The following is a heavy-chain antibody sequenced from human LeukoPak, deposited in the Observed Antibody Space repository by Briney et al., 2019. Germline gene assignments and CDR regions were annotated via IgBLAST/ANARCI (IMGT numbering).Heavy chain of an antibody. CDR2: ISYDGSNK. V-gene: IGHV3-30*04. Sequence: GGSLRLSCAASGFTFSSYAMHWVRQAPGKGLEWVAVISYDGSNKYYADPVKGRFTISRDNSKNTLYLQMNSLRAEDTALYYCGRAYDFSRHWGQGTLVTVS. D-gene: IGHD3-3*01. CDR3: GRAYDFSRH. J-gene: IGHJ4*02. CDR1: GFTFSSYA.